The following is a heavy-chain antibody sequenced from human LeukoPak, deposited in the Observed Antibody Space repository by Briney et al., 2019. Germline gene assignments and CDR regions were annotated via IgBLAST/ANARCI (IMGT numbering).Heavy chain of an antibody. CDR3: ASVHNSRTYWFDP. Sequence: SETLSLTCTVSGVSISSSSYYWGWIRQPPGKGLEWIGSIYYSGSTYYNPSLKSRATISVDTSKNHLSLKLSSVTAADTAAYYCASVHNSRTYWFDPWGQGTLVTVSS. V-gene: IGHV4-39*02. D-gene: IGHD2-2*01. CDR2: IYYSGST. J-gene: IGHJ5*02. CDR1: GVSISSSSYY.